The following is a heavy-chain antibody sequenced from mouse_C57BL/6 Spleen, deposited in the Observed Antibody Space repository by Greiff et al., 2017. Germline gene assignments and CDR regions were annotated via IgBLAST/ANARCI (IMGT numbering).Heavy chain of an antibody. Sequence: VKLMESGPELVKPGASVKISCKASGYAFSSSWMNWVKQRPGKGLEWIGRIYPGDGDTNYNGKFKGKATLTADKSSSTAYMQLSSLTSEDSAVYFCARLTTRYFDVWGTGTTVTVSS. V-gene: IGHV1-82*01. J-gene: IGHJ1*03. D-gene: IGHD2-12*01. CDR2: IYPGDGDT. CDR1: GYAFSSSW. CDR3: ARLTTRYFDV.